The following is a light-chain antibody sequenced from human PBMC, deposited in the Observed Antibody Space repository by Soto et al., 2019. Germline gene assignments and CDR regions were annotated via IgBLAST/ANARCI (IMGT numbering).Light chain of an antibody. V-gene: IGLV1-44*01. Sequence: QSVLTQPPSASGTPGQRVTISCSVSSSNVGSNTVSWYQQLPGTAPKVLIYSDDQRPSGVPDRFSGSRSGSSVSLAISGLQSGDEADYYCASWEDSLNGWVIGGGTQLTVL. CDR3: ASWEDSLNGWV. J-gene: IGLJ3*02. CDR2: SDD. CDR1: SSNVGSNT.